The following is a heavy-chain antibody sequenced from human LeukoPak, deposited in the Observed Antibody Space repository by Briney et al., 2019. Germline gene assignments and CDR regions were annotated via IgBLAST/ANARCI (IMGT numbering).Heavy chain of an antibody. J-gene: IGHJ4*02. V-gene: IGHV3-23*01. CDR3: ASILRASSGYYFDY. CDR1: GFTFSSYA. D-gene: IGHD3-10*01. CDR2: VSGSGGST. Sequence: GGSLRLSCAASGFTFSSYALTWVPQAPGKGLKWVSAVSGSGGSTYYADSVKGRFTISRDNSKNTLYLQMNSLRAEDTAVYYCASILRASSGYYFDYWGQGTLVTVSS.